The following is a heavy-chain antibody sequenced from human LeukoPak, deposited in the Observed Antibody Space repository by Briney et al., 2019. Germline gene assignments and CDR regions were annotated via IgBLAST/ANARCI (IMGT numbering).Heavy chain of an antibody. CDR1: GYSFTSYW. V-gene: IGHV5-51*01. CDR3: ARHCSGGSCSSPRPIYYYYGMDV. D-gene: IGHD2-15*01. CDR2: IYPGDSDT. J-gene: IGHJ6*02. Sequence: GESLKISCKGSGYSFTSYWIGWVRQMPGKGLEWMGLIYPGDSDTRYSPSFQGQVTISADKSISTAYLQWSSLKASDTAMYYCARHCSGGSCSSPRPIYYYYGMDVWGQGTTVTVSS.